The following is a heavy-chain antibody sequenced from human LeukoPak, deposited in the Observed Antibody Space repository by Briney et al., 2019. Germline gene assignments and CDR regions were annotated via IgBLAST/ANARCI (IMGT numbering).Heavy chain of an antibody. J-gene: IGHJ6*03. CDR3: ARETPYYDFWSGYYSNLVVGYYYYMDV. CDR1: GFTFSSYS. D-gene: IGHD3-3*01. Sequence: GGSLRLSCAASGFTFSSYSMNWVRQAPGKGLEWVSSISSSSSYICYADSVKGRFTISRDNAKNSLYLQMNSLRAEDTAVYYCARETPYYDFWSGYYSNLVVGYYYYMDVWGKGTTVTVSS. V-gene: IGHV3-21*01. CDR2: ISSSSSYI.